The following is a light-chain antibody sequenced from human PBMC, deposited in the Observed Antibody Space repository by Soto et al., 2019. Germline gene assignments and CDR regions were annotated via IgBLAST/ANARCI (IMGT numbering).Light chain of an antibody. J-gene: IGKJ2*01. Sequence: DIQVTQSPSSLSSSVGDRVTITCRASQSINTYLNWYQHNRGKAPRLLIYDASRLQSGVPSRFSGSGSGTDFTLTITSLQPEDFANYYCQQYDTYFRYTFGQGTKLDIK. CDR2: DAS. CDR3: QQYDTYFRYT. V-gene: IGKV1-39*01. CDR1: QSINTY.